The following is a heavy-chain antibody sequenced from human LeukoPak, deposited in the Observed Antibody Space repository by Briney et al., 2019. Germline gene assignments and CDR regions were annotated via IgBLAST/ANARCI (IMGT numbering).Heavy chain of an antibody. CDR1: GFTFSSYW. Sequence: GGSLRLSCAASGFTFSSYWMSWVRQAPGKGLEWVANIKQDGSEKYYVDSVKGRFTISRDNAKNSLYLQMNSLRAEDTAVYYCAGSYYYDSSEYWGQGTLVTVSS. V-gene: IGHV3-7*03. D-gene: IGHD3-22*01. CDR3: AGSYYYDSSEY. CDR2: IKQDGSEK. J-gene: IGHJ4*02.